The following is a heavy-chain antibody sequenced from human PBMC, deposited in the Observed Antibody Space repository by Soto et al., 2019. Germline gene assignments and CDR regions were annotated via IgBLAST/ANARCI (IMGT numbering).Heavy chain of an antibody. J-gene: IGHJ6*03. Sequence: ASVKVSCKASGGTFSSYTISWVRQAPGQGLEWMGRIIPILGIANYAQKFQGRVTITADKSTSTAYMELSSLRSEDTAVYYCASAKPEHYYYYYLDVWGKGTTVTVSS. CDR1: GGTFSSYT. V-gene: IGHV1-69*02. CDR3: ASAKPEHYYYYYLDV. CDR2: IIPILGIA.